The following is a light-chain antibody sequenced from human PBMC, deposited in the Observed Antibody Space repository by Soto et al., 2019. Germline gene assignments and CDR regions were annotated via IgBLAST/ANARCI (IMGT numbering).Light chain of an antibody. CDR3: SSYTFTTTLVA. J-gene: IGLJ2*01. CDR1: TNDVGGYNY. V-gene: IGLV2-14*01. CDR2: EVN. Sequence: QSALTQPASVSGSPGQSITISCTGTTNDVGGYNYVSWYQQHPGKAPKLLIYEVNNRPSGVPSRFSGSKSGNTASLTISGLQAEDEAEYYCSSYTFTTTLVAFGGGTKLTVL.